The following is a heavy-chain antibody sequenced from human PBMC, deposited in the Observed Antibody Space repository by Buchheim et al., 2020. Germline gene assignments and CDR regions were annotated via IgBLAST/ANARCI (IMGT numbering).Heavy chain of an antibody. CDR2: ISGSGGST. V-gene: IGHV3-23*01. Sequence: EVQLLESGGGLVQPGGSLRLSCAASGFTFSSYAMSWVRQAPGKGLEWVSAISGSGGSTYYADSVKGRLTTSRDNSTHKLYLQMNSLRAEDTAVYYCAKGNILVGATDFDYWGQGTL. CDR3: AKGNILVGATDFDY. CDR1: GFTFSSYA. J-gene: IGHJ4*02. D-gene: IGHD1-26*01.